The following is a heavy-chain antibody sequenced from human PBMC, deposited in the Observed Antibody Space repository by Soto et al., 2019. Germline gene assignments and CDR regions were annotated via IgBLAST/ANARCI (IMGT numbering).Heavy chain of an antibody. CDR1: GDSVTSHY. V-gene: IGHV4-59*02. D-gene: IGHD6-13*01. J-gene: IGHJ6*03. CDR3: ALGSVSDSSSWYYYYYYMDV. Sequence: ETLSLTCSFSGDSVTSHYLTWIRQSPEKGLEWIGYMHYTGFSHYNPSLKSRVTISVDTSKNQFTLQLTSVTAADTAVYYCALGSVSDSSSWYYYYYYMDVWGKGTTVTVSS. CDR2: MHYTGFS.